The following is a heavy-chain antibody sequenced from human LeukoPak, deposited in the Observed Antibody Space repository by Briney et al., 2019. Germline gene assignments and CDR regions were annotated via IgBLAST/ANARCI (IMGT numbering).Heavy chain of an antibody. V-gene: IGHV4-59*01. J-gene: IGHJ4*02. D-gene: IGHD3-22*01. CDR1: GVSIGSYY. CDR3: AGGNFYDSRGHPYHFHF. CDR2: IYYSENT. Sequence: PSETLSLTCTVSGVSIGSYYWSWIRQPPGKGLEWIGYIYYSENTNYNSSLKSRVTISEDTSKNQFSLKLTSVTAADTAVYYCAGGNFYDSRGHPYHFHFWGQGTLVSVSS.